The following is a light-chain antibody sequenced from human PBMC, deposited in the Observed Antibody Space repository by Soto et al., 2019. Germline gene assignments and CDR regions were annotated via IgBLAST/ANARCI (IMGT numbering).Light chain of an antibody. CDR2: GAS. CDR1: QSVNSY. J-gene: IGKJ5*01. Sequence: EILLTHSPATLSLSHGERATLSCRASQSVNSYLAWYQHKPGQAPRLLISGASSRATGIPDRFSGSGSATDFTLTISRLEPEDFALYYCQHYGMSPITFGQGTRLEIK. CDR3: QHYGMSPIT. V-gene: IGKV3-20*01.